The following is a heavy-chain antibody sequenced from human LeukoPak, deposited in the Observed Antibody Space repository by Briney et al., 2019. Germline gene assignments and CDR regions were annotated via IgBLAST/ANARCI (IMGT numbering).Heavy chain of an antibody. D-gene: IGHD4-17*01. V-gene: IGHV3-48*04. J-gene: IGHJ4*02. CDR1: GFTFSSYS. CDR2: ISSSSSTI. CDR3: ARAGNTVTIDY. Sequence: GGSLRLSCAASGFTFSSYSMNWVRQAPGKGLEWVSYISSSSSTIYYADSVKGRFTISRDNAKNSLYLQMNSLRAEDTAVYCCARAGNTVTIDYWGQGTLVTVSS.